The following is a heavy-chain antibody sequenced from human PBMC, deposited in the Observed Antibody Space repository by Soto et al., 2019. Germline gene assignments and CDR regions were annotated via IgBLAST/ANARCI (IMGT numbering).Heavy chain of an antibody. Sequence: QLQLQESGPGLVKPSETLSLTCSVSGGSISSSSSYWGWIRQPPGKVLEWIGRIYYSGSTYYNPSLKSRVTTSVDTSKNQFALKLSSVTAADTAVYYCATLWGQDWGQRTLVTVSS. V-gene: IGHV4-39*01. J-gene: IGHJ4*02. D-gene: IGHD3-10*01. CDR3: ATLWGQD. CDR2: IYYSGST. CDR1: GGSISSSSSY.